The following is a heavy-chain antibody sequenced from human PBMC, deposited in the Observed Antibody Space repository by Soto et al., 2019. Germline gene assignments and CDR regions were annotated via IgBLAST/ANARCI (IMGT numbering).Heavy chain of an antibody. CDR3: TTDLPWSYGALGY. Sequence: EVQLVESGGGLVKPGGSLRLSCAASGFTFDNAWMTWVRQAPGKGLEWVGRIKSKTDGGTTDYASPVKGRFTISRDXXKNMLYLQMNSLKTEDTAMYYCTTDLPWSYGALGYWGQGTLVTVSS. J-gene: IGHJ4*02. V-gene: IGHV3-15*01. CDR1: GFTFDNAW. CDR2: IKSKTDGGTT. D-gene: IGHD1-26*01.